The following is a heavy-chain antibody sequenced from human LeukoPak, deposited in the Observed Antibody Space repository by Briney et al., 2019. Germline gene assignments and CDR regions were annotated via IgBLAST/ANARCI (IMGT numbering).Heavy chain of an antibody. CDR2: INPNSGGT. D-gene: IGHD6-13*01. J-gene: IGHJ4*02. Sequence: ASVKVSCKASGYTFTGYYMHWVRQAPGQGLEWMGWINPNSGGTNYAQKFQGRVTMTRDTSISTAYMELSRLRSDDTAVYYCARVTGYSSSWYHYWGQGTLVTVYS. V-gene: IGHV1-2*02. CDR1: GYTFTGYY. CDR3: ARVTGYSSSWYHY.